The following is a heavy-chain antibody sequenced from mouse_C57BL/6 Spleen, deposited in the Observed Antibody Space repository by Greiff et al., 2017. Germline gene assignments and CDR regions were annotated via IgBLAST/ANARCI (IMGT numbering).Heavy chain of an antibody. CDR2: IDPSDSYT. Sequence: QVQLQQPGAELVRPGTSVKLSCKASGYTFTSYWMHWVKQRPGQGLEWIGVIDPSDSYTNYNQKFKGKATLTVDTSSSTAYMQLSSLTSEDPAVYYCARGYYGSSYYAMDYWGQGTSVTVSS. D-gene: IGHD1-1*01. CDR1: GYTFTSYW. V-gene: IGHV1-59*01. CDR3: ARGYYGSSYYAMDY. J-gene: IGHJ4*01.